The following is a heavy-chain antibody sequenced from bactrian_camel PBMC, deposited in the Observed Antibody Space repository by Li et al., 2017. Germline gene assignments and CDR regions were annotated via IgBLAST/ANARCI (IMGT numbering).Heavy chain of an antibody. J-gene: IGHJ6*01. V-gene: IGHV3S40*01. CDR3: ATMIDFAS. CDR2: INSGGGST. CDR1: GDTYRMNC. Sequence: VQLVESGGGSVQAGGSLRLSCVYTGDTYRMNCMGWARQAPGKELEWVSGINSGGGSTYYLDSVKGRFTISRDNAVNMVYLQMNSLKSEDTALYYCATMIDFASWGQGTQVTVS.